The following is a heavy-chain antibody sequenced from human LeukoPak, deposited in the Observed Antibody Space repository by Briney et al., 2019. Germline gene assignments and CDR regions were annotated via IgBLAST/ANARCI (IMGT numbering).Heavy chain of an antibody. D-gene: IGHD3-10*01. CDR1: GGSFSGYY. CDR3: ARAPHHYGSRFDP. J-gene: IGHJ5*02. CDR2: INHSGST. V-gene: IGHV4-34*01. Sequence: SETLSLTCAVYGGSFSGYYWSWIRQPPGKGLEWIGEINHSGSTNYNPSLKSRVTISVDTSKNQFSLKLSSVTAADTAVYYCARAPHHYGSRFDPWGQGTLVTVSS.